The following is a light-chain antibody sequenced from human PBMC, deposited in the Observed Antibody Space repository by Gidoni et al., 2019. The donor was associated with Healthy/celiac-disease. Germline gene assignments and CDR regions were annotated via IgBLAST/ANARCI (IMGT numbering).Light chain of an antibody. CDR2: QDS. CDR1: KLGDKY. J-gene: IGLJ2*01. CDR3: QAWDSSSHVV. V-gene: IGLV3-1*01. Sequence: SYELTQPPSVSVSPGQTASITCSGDKLGDKYACWYQQKPGQSPVLVIYQDSKRPSGIPERFSGSNSGNTATLTISGTQAMDEAVYYCQAWDSSSHVVFGGGTKLTVL.